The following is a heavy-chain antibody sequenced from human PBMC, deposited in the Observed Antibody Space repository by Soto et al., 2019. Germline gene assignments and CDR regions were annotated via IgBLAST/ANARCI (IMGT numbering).Heavy chain of an antibody. D-gene: IGHD2-2*01. CDR1: GGSISGFY. Sequence: PSETLSLTCTVSGGSISGFYWNWIRQPPGKGLEWISFISYSGTPNYNPSLKSRVTMSVDTSKNQFSLKLSSVTAADTAVYYCASKTHRVYCSSTSCYAGGFDYWGQGTLVTVSS. V-gene: IGHV4-59*12. CDR3: ASKTHRVYCSSTSCYAGGFDY. CDR2: ISYSGTP. J-gene: IGHJ4*02.